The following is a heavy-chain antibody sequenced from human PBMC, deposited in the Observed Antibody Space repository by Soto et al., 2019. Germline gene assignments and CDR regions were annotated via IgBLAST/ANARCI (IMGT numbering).Heavy chain of an antibody. CDR1: GYTFTSYG. CDR2: ISAYNGNT. Sequence: ASVKVSCKASGYTFTSYGISWVRQAPGQGLEWMGWISAYNGNTNYAQKLQGRVTMTTDTSTSTAYMELRSLRSDDTAVYYCARDPPPPVGVDWLEVGYYYYYYMDVWGKGTTVTVSS. D-gene: IGHD3-9*01. J-gene: IGHJ6*03. CDR3: ARDPPPPVGVDWLEVGYYYYYYMDV. V-gene: IGHV1-18*01.